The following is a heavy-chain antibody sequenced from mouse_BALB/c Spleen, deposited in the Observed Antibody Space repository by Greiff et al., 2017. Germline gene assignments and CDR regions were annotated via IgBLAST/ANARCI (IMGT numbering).Heavy chain of an antibody. Sequence: EVQLVESGGGLVKPGGSLKLSCAASGFAFSSYDMSWVRQTPEKRLEWVAYISSGGGSTYYPDTVKGRFTISRDNAKNTLYLQMSSLKSEDTAMYYCARQRELVDYWGQGTTLTVSS. V-gene: IGHV5-12-1*01. CDR3: ARQRELVDY. CDR2: ISSGGGST. J-gene: IGHJ2*01. CDR1: GFAFSSYD.